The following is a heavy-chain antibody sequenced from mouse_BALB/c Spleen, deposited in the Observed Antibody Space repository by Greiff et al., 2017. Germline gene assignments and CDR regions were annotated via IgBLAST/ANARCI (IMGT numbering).Heavy chain of an antibody. Sequence: VQLQQSGAELVKPGASVKLSCTASGFNIKDTYMHWVKQRPEQGLEWIGRIDPANGNTKYDPKFQGKATITADTSSNTAYLQLSSLTSEDTAVYYCAREGDFSTTVVDDYWGQGTTRTVAA. J-gene: IGHJ2*01. CDR2: IDPANGNT. D-gene: IGHD1-1*01. CDR3: AREGDFSTTVVDDY. CDR1: GFNIKDTY. V-gene: IGHV14-3*02.